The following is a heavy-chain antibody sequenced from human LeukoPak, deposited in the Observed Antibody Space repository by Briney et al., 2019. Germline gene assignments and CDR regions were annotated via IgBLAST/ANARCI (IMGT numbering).Heavy chain of an antibody. CDR1: GGTFSSYA. V-gene: IGHV1-69*13. CDR3: ARGVVVPAAMVGAGFFDY. CDR2: IIPTFGTA. J-gene: IGHJ4*02. Sequence: ASVKVSCKASGGTFSSYAISWVRQAPGQGLEWMGGIIPTFGTANYAQKFQGRVTITADESTSTAYMELSSLRSEDTAVYYCARGVVVPAAMVGAGFFDYWGQGTLVTVSS. D-gene: IGHD2-2*01.